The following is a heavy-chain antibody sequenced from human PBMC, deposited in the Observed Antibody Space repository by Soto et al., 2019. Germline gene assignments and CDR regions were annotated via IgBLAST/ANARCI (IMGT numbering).Heavy chain of an antibody. CDR3: ARGNSSGYYVFDY. J-gene: IGHJ4*02. D-gene: IGHD3-22*01. V-gene: IGHV4-61*01. CDR2: IYYSGST. CDR1: GVSVSSGSYY. Sequence: PSETLSLTCTVSGVSVSSGSYYWSWIRQPPGKGLEWIGYIYYSGSTNYNPPLKSRVTISVDTSKNQFSLKLSSVTAADTAVYYCARGNSSGYYVFDYWGQGTLVTVS.